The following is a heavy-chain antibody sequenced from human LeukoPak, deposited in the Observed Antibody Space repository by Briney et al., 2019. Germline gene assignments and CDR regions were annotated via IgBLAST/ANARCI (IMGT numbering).Heavy chain of an antibody. V-gene: IGHV4-34*01. Sequence: SETLSLTCAVYGGSFSSYYWSWIRQPPGEGLEWIGEINHSASTNYNSSFKSRVTISVDKSENHFSLKLRSVTAADTAVYYCASRRVMTRSFKYWGQGTLVTVSS. J-gene: IGHJ4*02. CDR1: GGSFSSYY. CDR2: INHSAST. D-gene: IGHD2-8*01. CDR3: ASRRVMTRSFKY.